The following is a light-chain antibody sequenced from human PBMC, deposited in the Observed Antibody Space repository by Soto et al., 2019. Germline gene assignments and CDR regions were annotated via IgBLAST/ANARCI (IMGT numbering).Light chain of an antibody. V-gene: IGKV3-20*01. CDR3: QQYGSSPYT. Sequence: EIVLTQSPGTLSLSPGERATLSCRASQSVSSSYLAWYQQKPGQAPRLLIYAASSRATGIPDRFSGSGSGTDLTLTISRLEPEDLAVFYCQQYGSSPYTFGQGTKLEIK. J-gene: IGKJ2*01. CDR2: AAS. CDR1: QSVSSSY.